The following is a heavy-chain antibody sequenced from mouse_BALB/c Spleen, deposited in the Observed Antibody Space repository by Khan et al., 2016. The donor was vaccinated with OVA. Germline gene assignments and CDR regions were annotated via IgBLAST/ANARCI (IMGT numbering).Heavy chain of an antibody. J-gene: IGHJ4*01. D-gene: IGHD2-10*01. V-gene: IGHV2-6-1*01. CDR2: IWSDGTT. CDR3: DRQPYFHYYVMDY. Sequence: QVQLKESGPGLVAPSQSLSITCTISGFSLTNYGVHWVRQPPGKGLEWLVVIWSDGTTTYDSALKSRLTISKDNSKSQVFLKMDSLQTDDTAMYYCDRQPYFHYYVMDYWGQGTSVTVSS. CDR1: GFSLTNYG.